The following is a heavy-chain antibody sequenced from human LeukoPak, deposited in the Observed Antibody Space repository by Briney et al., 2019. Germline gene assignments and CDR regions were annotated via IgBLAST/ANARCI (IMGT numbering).Heavy chain of an antibody. CDR1: GFTFSSYS. V-gene: IGHV3-21*01. CDR2: ISSSSSYI. Sequence: GGSLRLSCAASGFTFSSYSMNWVRQAPGKGLEWVSSISSSSSYIYYADSVKGRFTISRDNAKNSLYLQMNSLRAEDTAVYYCARDSGDYVPFGYWGQGTLVTVSS. CDR3: ARDSGDYVPFGY. D-gene: IGHD4-17*01. J-gene: IGHJ4*02.